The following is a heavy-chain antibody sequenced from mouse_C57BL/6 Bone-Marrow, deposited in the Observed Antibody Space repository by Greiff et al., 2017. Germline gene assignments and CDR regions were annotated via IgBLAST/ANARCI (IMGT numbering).Heavy chain of an antibody. V-gene: IGHV1-50*01. CDR1: GYTFTSYW. CDR2: IDPSDSYT. J-gene: IGHJ2*01. Sequence: VQLQQPGAELVKPGASVKLSCKASGYTFTSYWMQWVKQRPGQGLEWIGEIDPSDSYTNYNQKFKGKATLTVDTSSSTAYMQLSSLTSEDSAVYYCARSGMVTRALDYWGQGTTLTVSS. CDR3: ARSGMVTRALDY. D-gene: IGHD2-1*01.